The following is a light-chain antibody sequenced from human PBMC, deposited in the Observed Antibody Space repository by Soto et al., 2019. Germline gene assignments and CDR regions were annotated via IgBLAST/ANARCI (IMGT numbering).Light chain of an antibody. J-gene: IGKJ5*01. CDR3: QQYNSWPPIT. V-gene: IGKV3-15*01. CDR2: DAS. Sequence: EIVLTQSPGTLSLSPGERATLSCRASQTVGTNYLAWYQQKPGQAPRLLIYDASTRATGIPDRFSGGGSGTEFTLTISSLQSEDFVVYYCQQYNSWPPITFGQGTRLEIK. CDR1: QTVGTN.